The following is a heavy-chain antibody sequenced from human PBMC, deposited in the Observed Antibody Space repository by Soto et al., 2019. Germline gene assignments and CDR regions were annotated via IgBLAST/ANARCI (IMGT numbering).Heavy chain of an antibody. Sequence: GESLKISCKGSGYSFTSYWISWVCQMPGKGLEWMGIIYPGDSDTRYSPSFQGQATISADKSISTAYLQWSSLKASDTAMYYCARLQSMIVVVITPLDYGMDVWGQGTTVTVSS. J-gene: IGHJ6*02. V-gene: IGHV5-51*01. CDR3: ARLQSMIVVVITPLDYGMDV. CDR2: IYPGDSDT. D-gene: IGHD3-22*01. CDR1: GYSFTSYW.